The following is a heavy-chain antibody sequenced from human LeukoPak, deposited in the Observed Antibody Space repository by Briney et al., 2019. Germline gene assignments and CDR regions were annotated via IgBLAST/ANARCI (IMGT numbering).Heavy chain of an antibody. D-gene: IGHD4-17*01. CDR3: ARDDYGEGYFDY. CDR2: IYYSGST. CDR1: GGSISSYY. Sequence: KASETLSLTCTVSGGSISSYYWSWIRQPPGKGLEWIGYIYYSGSTNYNPSLKSRVTISVDTSKNQFSLKLSSVTAADTAVYYCARDDYGEGYFDYWGQGTLVTVSP. V-gene: IGHV4-59*01. J-gene: IGHJ4*02.